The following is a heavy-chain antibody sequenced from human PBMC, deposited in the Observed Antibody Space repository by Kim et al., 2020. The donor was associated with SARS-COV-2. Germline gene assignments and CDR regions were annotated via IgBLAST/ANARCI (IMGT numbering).Heavy chain of an antibody. V-gene: IGHV3-23*01. CDR2: ISADGDSR. CDR3: AKDMSRGYYYFDN. J-gene: IGHJ4*02. Sequence: GGSLRLSCAASGFTFSNYAMSWVRQTPGKGLEWVSVISADGDSRYYADSVTGRFTISRDNSKNTLYVQMNSLRAEDTAVYHCAKDMSRGYYYFDNWGQGTLVTVSS. D-gene: IGHD3-22*01. CDR1: GFTFSNYA.